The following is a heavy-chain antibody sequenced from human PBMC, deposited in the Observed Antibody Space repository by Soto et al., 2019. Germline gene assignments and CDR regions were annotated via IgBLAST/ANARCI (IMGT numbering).Heavy chain of an antibody. CDR1: GGSISSTSYY. J-gene: IGHJ5*02. D-gene: IGHD3-3*01. CDR3: ARGEEPTFFGVVLLPTWFDP. V-gene: IGHV4-39*01. CDR2: IYYSGST. Sequence: SETLSLTCTVSGGSISSTSYYWGWIRQTPGKGLEWIGNIYYSGSTQYNPSLKSRVAISVDTSKNQFSLKLSSVTAADTAVYFCARGEEPTFFGVVLLPTWFDPWGQGTLVSVSS.